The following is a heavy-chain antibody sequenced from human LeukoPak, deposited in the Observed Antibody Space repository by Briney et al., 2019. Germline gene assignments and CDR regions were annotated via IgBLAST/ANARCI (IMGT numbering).Heavy chain of an antibody. V-gene: IGHV3-30*04. CDR3: ARDFVSGETYYFDY. Sequence: GGSLRLSCAASGFTFTNYEMTWVRQAPGKGLEWVAVISYDGSNKYYADSVKGRFTISRDNSKNTLYLQMNSLRAEDTAVYYCARDFVSGETYYFDYWGQGTLVTVSS. CDR2: ISYDGSNK. J-gene: IGHJ4*02. D-gene: IGHD3-10*01. CDR1: GFTFTNYE.